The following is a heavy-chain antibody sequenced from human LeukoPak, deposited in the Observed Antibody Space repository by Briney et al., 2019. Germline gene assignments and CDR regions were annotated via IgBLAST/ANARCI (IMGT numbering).Heavy chain of an antibody. J-gene: IGHJ4*02. CDR2: IYPADSDT. CDR3: ARHRMGTCRAGNCYLDY. Sequence: GESLKISCEASGYTLGTYWIAWVRQMPGKGLEWMAIIYPADSDTRYSPSFQGQVTVSADMSISTAYLQWSSLKASDTAIYYCARHRMGTCRAGNCYLDYWGQGTLVTVSS. CDR1: GYTLGTYW. D-gene: IGHD2-15*01. V-gene: IGHV5-51*01.